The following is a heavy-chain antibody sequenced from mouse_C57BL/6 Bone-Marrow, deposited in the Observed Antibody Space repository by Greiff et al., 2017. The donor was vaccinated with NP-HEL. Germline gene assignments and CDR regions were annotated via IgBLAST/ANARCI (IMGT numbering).Heavy chain of an antibody. Sequence: EVQLMESGGDLVKPGGSLKLSCAASGFTFSSYGMSWVRQTPDKRLEWVATISSGGSYTYYPDSVKGRFTISRDNAKNTLYLQMSSLKSEDTAMYYCARQDYKVYFDYWDRGTTLTVSS. CDR2: ISSGGSYT. CDR3: ARQDYKVYFDY. CDR1: GFTFSSYG. D-gene: IGHD1-3*01. V-gene: IGHV5-6*01. J-gene: IGHJ2*01.